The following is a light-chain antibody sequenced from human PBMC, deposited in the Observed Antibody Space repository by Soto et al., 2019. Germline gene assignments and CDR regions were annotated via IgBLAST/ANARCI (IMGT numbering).Light chain of an antibody. V-gene: IGLV2-11*01. J-gene: IGLJ1*01. CDR2: DVS. CDR3: CSYAGSYNLYV. CDR1: SSDVGGYNY. Sequence: QSALTQPRSVSGSPGQSVTISCSGTSSDVGGYNYVSWYQQHPGKAPKLMIYDVSKRPSGVPDRFSGSKSGNTASLTISGLQADDEADYYCCSYAGSYNLYVFGTGTKVTVL.